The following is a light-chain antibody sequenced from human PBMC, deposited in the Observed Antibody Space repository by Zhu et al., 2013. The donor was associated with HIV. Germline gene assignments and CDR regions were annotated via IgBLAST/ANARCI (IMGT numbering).Light chain of an antibody. J-gene: IGKJ4*01. CDR3: QQYNSNSVT. CDR2: RAS. Sequence: DIQMTQSPSTLSASVGERVSITCRASQSVSTWLAWYQQKPGKAPKLLIYRASSLEIGVPSRFSGSGSGTEFTLTIDSLQPDDFATYYCQQYNSNSVTFGGGTKVEI. V-gene: IGKV1-5*03. CDR1: QSVSTW.